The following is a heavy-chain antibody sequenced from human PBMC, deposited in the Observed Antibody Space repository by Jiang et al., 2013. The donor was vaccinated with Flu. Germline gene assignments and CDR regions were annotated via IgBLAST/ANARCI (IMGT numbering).Heavy chain of an antibody. D-gene: IGHD4-11*01. J-gene: IGHJ5*02. CDR3: ARTTDWFDP. CDR2: IYYSGTT. CDR1: GASISSYY. Sequence: LLKPSETLSLTCTVSGASISSYYWNWIRQPPGKGLEWIGNIYYSGTTNYNPSLKSRVTMSVDTSKNQFSLKLSSVTAADTAVYYCARTTDWFDPWGQGTLVTVSS. V-gene: IGHV4-59*12.